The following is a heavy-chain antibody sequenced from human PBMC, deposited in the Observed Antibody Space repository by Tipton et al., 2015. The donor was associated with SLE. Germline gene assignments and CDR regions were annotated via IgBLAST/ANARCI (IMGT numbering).Heavy chain of an antibody. CDR1: GFTFSSYW. J-gene: IGHJ6*02. D-gene: IGHD3-10*01. V-gene: IGHV3-7*01. Sequence: GSLRLSCAASGFTFSSYWMSWVRQAPGKGLEWVANIKQDGSEKYYVDSVKGRFTISRDNAKNSLYLQMNSLRAEDTAVYYCAREVTMVQGSPGFYYYYYGMDVWGQGTTVTVSS. CDR2: IKQDGSEK. CDR3: AREVTMVQGSPGFYYYYYGMDV.